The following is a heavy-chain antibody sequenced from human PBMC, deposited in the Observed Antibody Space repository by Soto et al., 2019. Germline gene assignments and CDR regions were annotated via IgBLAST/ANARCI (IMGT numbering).Heavy chain of an antibody. CDR2: LYYSGST. J-gene: IGHJ6*02. V-gene: IGHV4-59*01. D-gene: IGHD3-10*01. Sequence: ASETLSLTCTVSGGSISSYYWSWIRQPPGKGLPSLPSLYYSGSTNYNPSLQSRVTISLDTSKNQFSLKLSSVTAADTAVYYCARDLGDYGSGSYPKYYYYYYGMDVWGQGTTVTVSS. CDR1: GGSISSYY. CDR3: ARDLGDYGSGSYPKYYYYYYGMDV.